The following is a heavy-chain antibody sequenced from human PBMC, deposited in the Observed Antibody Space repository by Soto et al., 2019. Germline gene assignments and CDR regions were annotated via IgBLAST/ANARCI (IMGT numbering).Heavy chain of an antibody. J-gene: IGHJ6*02. CDR1: GGTFSSYA. Sequence: ASVKVSCKASGGTFSSYAISWVRQAPGQGLEWMGGIIPIFGTANYAQKFQGRVTITADESTSTAYMELSSLRSEDTAVYYCARGIRPIAAAGPYYYYYGMDVWGQGTTVTVSS. D-gene: IGHD6-13*01. CDR2: IIPIFGTA. V-gene: IGHV1-69*13. CDR3: ARGIRPIAAAGPYYYYYGMDV.